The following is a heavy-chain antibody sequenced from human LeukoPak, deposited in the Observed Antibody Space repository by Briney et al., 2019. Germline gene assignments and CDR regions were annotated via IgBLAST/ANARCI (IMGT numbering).Heavy chain of an antibody. D-gene: IGHD4-17*01. CDR3: AARMTTVKPFQH. Sequence: YPGGSLRLSCAASGFTFSSYAMSWVRQAPGKGLEWVSAISGSGGSTYYADSVKGRFTISRDNSKNTLYPQMNSLRAEDTAVYYCAARMTTVKPFQHWGQGTLVTVSS. J-gene: IGHJ1*01. V-gene: IGHV3-23*01. CDR2: ISGSGGST. CDR1: GFTFSSYA.